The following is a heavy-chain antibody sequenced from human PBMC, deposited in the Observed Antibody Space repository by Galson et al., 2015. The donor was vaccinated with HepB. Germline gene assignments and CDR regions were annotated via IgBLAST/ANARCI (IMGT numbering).Heavy chain of an antibody. CDR1: GFPFSSYW. V-gene: IGHV3-7*03. CDR3: ARDGDRPLDY. J-gene: IGHJ4*02. Sequence: SLRLSCAASGFPFSSYWMSWVRQAPGKRLEWVANIKQDGSEEHYVDSVKGRITISRDNARNSLYLQMNSLRVEDTAVYYCARDGDRPLDYWGQGTLVTVSS. CDR2: IKQDGSEE. D-gene: IGHD3-3*01.